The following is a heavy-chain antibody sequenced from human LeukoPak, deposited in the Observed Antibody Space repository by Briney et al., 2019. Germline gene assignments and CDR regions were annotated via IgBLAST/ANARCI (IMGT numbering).Heavy chain of an antibody. CDR2: IYYSGST. CDR3: ARAPGGEVAYGMDV. CDR1: GGSISSYY. Sequence: SETLSLTCTVSGGSISSYYWSWIRQPPGKGLEWIGYIYYSGSTNYNPLLKSRVTISVDTSKNQFSLKLSSVTAADTAVYYCARAPGGEVAYGMDVWGQGTTVTVSS. V-gene: IGHV4-59*08. J-gene: IGHJ6*02. D-gene: IGHD2-15*01.